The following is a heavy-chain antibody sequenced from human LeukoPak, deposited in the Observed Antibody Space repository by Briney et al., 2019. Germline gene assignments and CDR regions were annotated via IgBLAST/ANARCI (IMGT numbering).Heavy chain of an antibody. Sequence: PGGSLRLSCAASGFTFSSYAMSWVRQAPGKGLEWVSSISDTGDSTDYADSVKGRFTISRDNAKNSLYLQMNSLRAEDTAVYYCARFIAAPYYFDYWGRGTLVTVSS. J-gene: IGHJ4*02. CDR3: ARFIAAPYYFDY. CDR1: GFTFSSYA. CDR2: ISDTGDST. D-gene: IGHD6-13*01. V-gene: IGHV3-23*01.